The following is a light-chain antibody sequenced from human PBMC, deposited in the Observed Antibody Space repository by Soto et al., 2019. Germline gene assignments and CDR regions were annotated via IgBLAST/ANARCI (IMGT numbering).Light chain of an antibody. V-gene: IGLV2-11*01. CDR2: DVS. CDR1: SSDVGGYNF. J-gene: IGLJ1*01. Sequence: QSVLTQPRSVSESPGQSVTISCTGTSSDVGGYNFVSWYQQHPDKAPKLMIYDVSKRPSGVPDRFSGSKSGNTASLTISGLQAEDEADYYCCSYAGIDTFVFGTGTKVTVL. CDR3: CSYAGIDTFV.